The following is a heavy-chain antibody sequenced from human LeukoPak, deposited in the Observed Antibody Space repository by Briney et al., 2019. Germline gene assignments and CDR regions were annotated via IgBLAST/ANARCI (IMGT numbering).Heavy chain of an antibody. CDR3: ARGRYSGSYYFDY. CDR1: GGSISSYY. V-gene: IGHV4-30-4*02. CDR2: IYYRGST. D-gene: IGHD1-26*01. J-gene: IGHJ4*02. Sequence: SETLSLTCTVSGGSISSYYWSWIRQPPGKGLEWIGYIYYRGSTYYNPSLKSRVTISVDTSKNQFSLKLSSVTAADTAVYYCARGRYSGSYYFDYWGQGTLVTVSS.